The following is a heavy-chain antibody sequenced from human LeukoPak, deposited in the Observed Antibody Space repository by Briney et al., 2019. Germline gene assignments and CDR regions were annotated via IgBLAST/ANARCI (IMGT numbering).Heavy chain of an antibody. CDR2: LWYDGSKK. Sequence: GGCLRLSCAASGFSSSIYATRWVRQAPGKGPEWVAVLWYDGSKKSYRDSVKGRFTISRDNSKNPLLLQINSLRTEEPAINSFARDRGAMMITLYSHLGVWGQGNTLSPSPQ. CDR1: GFSSSIYA. V-gene: IGHV3-33*01. D-gene: IGHD3-16*01. J-gene: IGHJ6*01. CDR3: ARDRGAMMITLYSHLGV.